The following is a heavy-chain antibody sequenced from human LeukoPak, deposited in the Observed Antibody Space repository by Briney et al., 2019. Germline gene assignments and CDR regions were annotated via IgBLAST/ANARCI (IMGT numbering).Heavy chain of an antibody. Sequence: PGGSLRLACAASGFTFSSYSMNWVRQAPGKGLEWVSSISSSGSYIYYADSVKGRFTISRDNAKNSLYLQMNSLRAEDTAVYYCARDRGPRVSSSTSGFDYWGQGTLVTVSS. J-gene: IGHJ4*02. CDR1: GFTFSSYS. D-gene: IGHD2-2*01. CDR3: ARDRGPRVSSSTSGFDY. V-gene: IGHV3-21*01. CDR2: ISSSGSYI.